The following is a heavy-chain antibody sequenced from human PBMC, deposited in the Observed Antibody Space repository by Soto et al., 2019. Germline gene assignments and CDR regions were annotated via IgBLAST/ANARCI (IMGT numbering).Heavy chain of an antibody. CDR1: AFTFNNYA. D-gene: IGHD3-22*01. Sequence: GGSLRLSCAASAFTFNNYAMSWVRQAPGKGLEWVSGIGGSGRATYYADSVKGRFTISRDNSNNTLFLQMNSLRAEDTAVYYCAKSRYSDSSGDFYDYWGQGTLVTVSS. J-gene: IGHJ4*02. CDR3: AKSRYSDSSGDFYDY. CDR2: IGGSGRAT. V-gene: IGHV3-23*01.